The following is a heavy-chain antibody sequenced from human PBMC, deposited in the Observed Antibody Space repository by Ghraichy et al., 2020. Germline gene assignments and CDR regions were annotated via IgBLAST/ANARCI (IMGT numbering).Heavy chain of an antibody. CDR2: ITWNSAST. D-gene: IGHD6-19*01. CDR3: AKTGDSGWFYDY. Sequence: GGSLRLSCAASGFTFSGYAMSWVRQAPGKGLEWVSTITWNSASTRYADSVKGRSPISRDNYKNAVYLQVTSLREDDTAVYFCAKTGDSGWFYDYWGRGTLVTVSS. V-gene: IGHV3-23*01. CDR1: GFTFSGYA. J-gene: IGHJ4*02.